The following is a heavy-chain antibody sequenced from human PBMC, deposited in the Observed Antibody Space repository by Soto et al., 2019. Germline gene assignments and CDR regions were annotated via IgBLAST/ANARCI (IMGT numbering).Heavy chain of an antibody. CDR1: GYTFTGYY. Sequence: ASVKVSCKASGYTFTGYYMHWVRQAPGQGLEWMGWINPNSGGTNYAQKFQGWVTMTRDTSISTAYMELSRLRSDDTAVYYCARVGSSWFGNYYYGMDVWGQGTTVTVSS. D-gene: IGHD1-26*01. CDR2: INPNSGGT. J-gene: IGHJ6*02. CDR3: ARVGSSWFGNYYYGMDV. V-gene: IGHV1-2*04.